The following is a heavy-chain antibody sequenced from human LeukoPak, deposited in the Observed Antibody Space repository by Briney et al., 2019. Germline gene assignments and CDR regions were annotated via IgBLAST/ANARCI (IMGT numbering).Heavy chain of an antibody. CDR2: ISAYNGNT. CDR3: ARPEIPLPWDYYYYGMDV. CDR1: GYTFTSYG. D-gene: IGHD2-21*01. V-gene: IGHV1-18*01. Sequence: PQASVKVSCKASGYTFTSYGISWVRQAPGQGLEWMGWISAYNGNTNYAQKLQGRVTMTTDTSTSTAYMELRSLRSDDTAVYYCARPEIPLPWDYYYYGMDVWGQGTTVTVSS. J-gene: IGHJ6*02.